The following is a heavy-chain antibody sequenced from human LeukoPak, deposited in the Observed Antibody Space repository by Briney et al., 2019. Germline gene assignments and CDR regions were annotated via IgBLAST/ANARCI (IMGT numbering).Heavy chain of an antibody. Sequence: GGSLRLSCAASGFTFSSYDMHWVRQPTGQGLEWVSTIGTASDTYYPGSVEGRFTLSRDNAKNSLYLQMNSLTAGDTAVYYCARGPPRGKYYYMDVWGKGTTVTVSS. J-gene: IGHJ6*03. D-gene: IGHD1-1*01. CDR1: GFTFSSYD. V-gene: IGHV3-13*01. CDR2: IGTASDT. CDR3: ARGPPRGKYYYMDV.